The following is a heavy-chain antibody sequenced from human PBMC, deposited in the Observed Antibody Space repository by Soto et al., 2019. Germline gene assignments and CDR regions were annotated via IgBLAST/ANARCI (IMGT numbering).Heavy chain of an antibody. J-gene: IGHJ6*02. D-gene: IGHD6-6*01. CDR2: IKSDGSST. CDR3: ARRHSSSSREDYYYGMDV. Sequence: GGSLRLSCAASGFTFRSSCMHWVRQAPGKGLVWVSRIKSDGSSTSYADSVKGRFTISRDNAKNTLYLQMNSLRAEDTAVYYCARRHSSSSREDYYYGMDVWGQGTTVTVSS. V-gene: IGHV3-74*01. CDR1: GFTFRSSC.